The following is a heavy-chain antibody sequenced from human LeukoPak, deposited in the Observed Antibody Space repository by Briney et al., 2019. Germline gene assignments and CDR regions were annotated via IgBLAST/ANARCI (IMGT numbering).Heavy chain of an antibody. CDR1: GSTFSTYG. J-gene: IGHJ4*02. D-gene: IGHD6-19*01. CDR2: ISYDGSNK. CDR3: AKSEEKYSSGWYLDY. Sequence: GGSLRLSCPPPGSTFSTYGMHWVRQAPGKGLEWVAFISYDGSNKYYADSVKGRFTISRDNSKNTLYLQMNSLRAEDTAVYYCAKSEEKYSSGWYLDYWGQGTLVTVSS. V-gene: IGHV3-30*18.